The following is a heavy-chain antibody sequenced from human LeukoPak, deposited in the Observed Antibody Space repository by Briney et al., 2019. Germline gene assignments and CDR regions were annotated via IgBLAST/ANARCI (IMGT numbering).Heavy chain of an antibody. D-gene: IGHD4-17*01. J-gene: IGHJ4*02. CDR1: GDSVSSNSAA. CDR2: TYYRSKWYN. Sequence: SSQTLSLTCAISGDSVSSNSAAWNWIRQSPSRGLEWLGRTYYRSKWYNDYAVSVKSRITINPDTSKNQFSLQLNSVTPEDTAVYYCARTLVETTVTTVFDYWGQGTLVTVSS. V-gene: IGHV6-1*01. CDR3: ARTLVETTVTTVFDY.